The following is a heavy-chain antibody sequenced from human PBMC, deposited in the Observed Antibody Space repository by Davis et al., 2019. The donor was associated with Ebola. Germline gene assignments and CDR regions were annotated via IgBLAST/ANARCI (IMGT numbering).Heavy chain of an antibody. CDR3: ARLRRDAFDI. CDR2: IYYSGTT. V-gene: IGHV4-28*01. CDR1: GYSIRSSNW. J-gene: IGHJ3*02. Sequence: MPSETLSLTCAVSGYSIRSSNWWGWIRQPPGKGLEWIGNIYYSGTTDYNPSLKSRVTMSVDTSKNQFSLKLSSVTAVDTAVYYCARLRRDAFDIWGQGTMVTVSS.